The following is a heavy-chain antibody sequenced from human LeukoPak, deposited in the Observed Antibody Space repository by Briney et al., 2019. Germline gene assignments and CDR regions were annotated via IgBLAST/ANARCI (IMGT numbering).Heavy chain of an antibody. CDR3: ATTLHIVVVTWHAFDI. V-gene: IGHV1-2*02. D-gene: IGHD2-21*02. CDR2: INPNSGGT. Sequence: ASVKVSCKASGYTFTGYYIHWVRQAPGQGLEWMGWINPNSGGTNYAPKFQGRVTMTRDTSISTAYMELSRLTFEDTTIYYCATTLHIVVVTWHAFDIWGQGTMVTVSS. CDR1: GYTFTGYY. J-gene: IGHJ3*02.